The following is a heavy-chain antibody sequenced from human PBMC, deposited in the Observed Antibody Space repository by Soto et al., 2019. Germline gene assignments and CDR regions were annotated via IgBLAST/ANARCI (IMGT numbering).Heavy chain of an antibody. V-gene: IGHV4-59*01. CDR3: ARVYRSTSCLFEAGCWFDP. Sequence: QVQLQESGPGLVKPSETLSLTCTVSGGSISSYYWSWIRQPPGKGLEWIGYIYYSGSTNYNPSLKSRVTISVATSKNQFSLKLSSVTAADTAVYYCARVYRSTSCLFEAGCWFDPWGQGTLVTVSS. J-gene: IGHJ5*02. CDR1: GGSISSYY. CDR2: IYYSGST. D-gene: IGHD2-2*01.